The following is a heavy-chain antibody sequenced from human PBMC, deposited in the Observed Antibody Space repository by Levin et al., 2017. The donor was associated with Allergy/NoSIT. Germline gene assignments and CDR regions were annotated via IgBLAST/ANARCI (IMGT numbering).Heavy chain of an antibody. Sequence: GSLRLSCAVYDASFSTNWWSWIRQPPGKGLEWIGEIHHSRGTNSNPSFKSRVTMSIDTSKNQVSLKLTSVTAADTAGYYCARGDEYVWRCDPWGQGTLVTVSS. J-gene: IGHJ5*02. CDR3: ARGDEYVWRCDP. D-gene: IGHD2/OR15-2a*01. CDR1: DASFSTNW. V-gene: IGHV4-34*01. CDR2: IHHSRGT.